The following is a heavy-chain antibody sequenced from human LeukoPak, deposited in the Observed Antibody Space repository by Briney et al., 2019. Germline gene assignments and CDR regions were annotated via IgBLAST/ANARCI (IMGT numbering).Heavy chain of an antibody. CDR1: GFIFSSYS. CDR2: ISSSSGYI. V-gene: IGHV3-21*01. CDR3: AKGKEIVVVPAAIYYYGMDV. D-gene: IGHD2-2*01. Sequence: GGSLRLSCAASGFIFSSYSMNWVRQAPGKGLEWVSSISSSSGYIYYADPVKGRFTISRDNAKNSLYLQMNSLRAEDTAVYYCAKGKEIVVVPAAIYYYGMDVWGQGTTVTVSS. J-gene: IGHJ6*02.